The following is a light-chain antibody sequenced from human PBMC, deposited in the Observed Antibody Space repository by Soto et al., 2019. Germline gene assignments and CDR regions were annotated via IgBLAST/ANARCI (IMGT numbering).Light chain of an antibody. V-gene: IGKV3-15*01. J-gene: IGKJ1*01. CDR3: QQYNVWPRT. CDR1: QSLGTN. Sequence: EIVMPQSPATLSVSPGERATLSCRASQSLGTNLAWFQQKPGQAPRLLIHDASTRATGIPARFSGSGSGTAFTLTISSLQSEDFAVYYCQQYNVWPRTFGQGTKVDIK. CDR2: DAS.